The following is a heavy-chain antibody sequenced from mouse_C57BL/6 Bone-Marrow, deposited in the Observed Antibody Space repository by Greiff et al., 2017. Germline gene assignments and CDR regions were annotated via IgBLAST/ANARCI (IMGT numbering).Heavy chain of an antibody. CDR3: ARRGYYGSSWGFAY. J-gene: IGHJ3*01. Sequence: QVQLKESGPGLVAPSQCLSITCTVSGFSFTSYAMSWVRQPPGKGLEWLGVICTGGGTTYNSALNSRLSISNDNSKSHVFLKMNSLQTDDTARYYCARRGYYGSSWGFAYWGQGTLVTVSA. V-gene: IGHV2-9-1*01. CDR1: GFSFTSYA. CDR2: ICTGGGT. D-gene: IGHD1-1*01.